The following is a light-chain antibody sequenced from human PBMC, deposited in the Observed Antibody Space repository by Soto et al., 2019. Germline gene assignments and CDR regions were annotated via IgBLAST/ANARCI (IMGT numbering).Light chain of an antibody. V-gene: IGKV3-11*01. CDR2: DTS. Sequence: EIGLTQSPATLSLSPGERATLSCRASQSVSRYLAWYQQKPGQAPRLLIHDTSTRATGVTDTFSGSGSGTEFTLTISSLEPEDFAMYYCQQRFSWPPTFGGGTHVGIK. CDR1: QSVSRY. CDR3: QQRFSWPPT. J-gene: IGKJ4*01.